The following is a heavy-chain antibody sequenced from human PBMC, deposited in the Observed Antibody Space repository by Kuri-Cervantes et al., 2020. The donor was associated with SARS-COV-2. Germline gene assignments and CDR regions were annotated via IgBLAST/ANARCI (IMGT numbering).Heavy chain of an antibody. J-gene: IGHJ4*02. Sequence: SETLSLTCIVSGDSMDSVYYYWSWIRQPPGKGLEWIGYTLYSGSPYYNPSLKSRLSISVDTSKKQFSLNLGSVTVADTAVYYCARAQRDFWSASADYWGQGLLVTVSS. CDR1: GDSMDSVYYY. CDR2: TLYSGSP. V-gene: IGHV4-30-4*01. CDR3: ARAQRDFWSASADY. D-gene: IGHD3-3*01.